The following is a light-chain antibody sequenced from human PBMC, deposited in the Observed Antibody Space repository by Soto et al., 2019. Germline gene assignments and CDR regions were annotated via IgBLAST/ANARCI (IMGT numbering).Light chain of an antibody. Sequence: LTQPASVSGSPGQSITISCTGTSSDVGGYNYVSWYQQHPGKAPKLMIYEVSNRPSGVSNRFSGSKSGNTASLTISGLQAEDEADYYCSSYTSSSTLMVFGGGTKVTVL. CDR3: SSYTSSSTLMV. CDR1: SSDVGGYNY. J-gene: IGLJ3*02. V-gene: IGLV2-14*01. CDR2: EVS.